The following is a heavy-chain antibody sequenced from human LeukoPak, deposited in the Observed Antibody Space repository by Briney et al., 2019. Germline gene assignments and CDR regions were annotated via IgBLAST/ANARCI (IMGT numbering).Heavy chain of an antibody. CDR2: ISYDGSNK. V-gene: IGHV3-30*04. D-gene: IGHD6-19*01. Sequence: GGSLRLSCAASGFTFSSYAMHWVRQAPGKGLEWVAVISYDGSNKYYADSVKGRFTISRDNSKNTLYLQMNSLRAEDTAVYYCARDGVIGSGWYSGYYYYYYMDVWGKGTTVTVSS. J-gene: IGHJ6*03. CDR3: ARDGVIGSGWYSGYYYYYYMDV. CDR1: GFTFSSYA.